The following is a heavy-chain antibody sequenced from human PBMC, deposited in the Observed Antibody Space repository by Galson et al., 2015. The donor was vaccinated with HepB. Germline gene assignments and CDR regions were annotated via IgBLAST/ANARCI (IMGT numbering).Heavy chain of an antibody. J-gene: IGHJ6*02. V-gene: IGHV1-69*13. Sequence: SVKVSCKASGGTFSSYAISWVRQAPGQGLEWMGGIIPIFGTANYAQKFQGRVTITADESTSTAYMELSSLRSEDTAVYYCAREEYSSSSTPLYYYGMDVWGQGTTVTVSS. CDR3: AREEYSSSSTPLYYYGMDV. CDR2: IIPIFGTA. D-gene: IGHD6-6*01. CDR1: GGTFSSYA.